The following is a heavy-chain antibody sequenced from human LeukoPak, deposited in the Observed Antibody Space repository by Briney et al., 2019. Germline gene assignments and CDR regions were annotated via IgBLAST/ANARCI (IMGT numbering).Heavy chain of an antibody. Sequence: SETLSLTCDVSGGSIDSTNWWNWVRQPPGKGLEWIGEIHHDGRINYNPSLKSRVTLSVDKSKNQFSLRLNSVTAADTAMYYCARSHDHLWGNYPDYWGQGTLVTVSS. CDR2: IHHDGRI. V-gene: IGHV4/OR15-8*01. J-gene: IGHJ4*02. D-gene: IGHD3-16*02. CDR3: ARSHDHLWGNYPDY. CDR1: GGSIDSTNW.